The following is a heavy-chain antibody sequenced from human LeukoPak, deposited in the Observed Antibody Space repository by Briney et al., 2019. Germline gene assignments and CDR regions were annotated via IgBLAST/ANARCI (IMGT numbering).Heavy chain of an antibody. CDR1: GVSVYNNH. Sequence: PGGSLRLSCAAFGVSVYNNHKSWVRQAPGKGLERVSVIKSGGGGIYYADSVKGRFTISRDSSKSSVYLQLNSLRAEDTAVYYCARENDYHFDYWGQGTLVTVSS. V-gene: IGHV3-66*01. CDR2: IKSGGGGI. CDR3: ARENDYHFDY. D-gene: IGHD4-11*01. J-gene: IGHJ4*02.